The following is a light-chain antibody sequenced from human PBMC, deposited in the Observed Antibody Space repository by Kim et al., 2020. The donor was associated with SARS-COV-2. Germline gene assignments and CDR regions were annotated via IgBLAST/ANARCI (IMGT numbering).Light chain of an antibody. V-gene: IGKV1-17*01. CDR1: QDIGND. CDR2: GAS. Sequence: SVGDRVTLTCRARQDIGNDLGWYQQSPGRAPQRLIYGASNLQSGVPSRFSGSGSESEFTLTINSLQPEDFATYFCLQHRTYPITFGQGTRLEIK. J-gene: IGKJ5*01. CDR3: LQHRTYPIT.